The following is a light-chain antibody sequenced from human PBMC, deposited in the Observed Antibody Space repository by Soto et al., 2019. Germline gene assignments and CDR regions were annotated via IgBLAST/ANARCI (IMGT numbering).Light chain of an antibody. J-gene: IGKJ3*01. CDR2: AAS. CDR1: QGISSW. V-gene: IGKV1-12*01. Sequence: DIQMTQSPSSVSASVGDRVTITCRASQGISSWLAWYQQKPGKTPKLLIYAASSLQSGVSSRFSDSGSGTDFTLTILSLQHEDCATCSCQQAHISPFTFGPGTKVDIK. CDR3: QQAHISPFT.